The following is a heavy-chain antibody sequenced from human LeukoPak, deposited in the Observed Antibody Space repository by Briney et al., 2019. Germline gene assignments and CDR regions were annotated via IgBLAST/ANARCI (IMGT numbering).Heavy chain of an antibody. V-gene: IGHV3-23*01. CDR3: AIMHPYYDGSGYWVQ. Sequence: PGESLRLSCAASGFTFGSYAMSWVRQAPGKGLEWVSGISTSGGSSSYADSVKGRFTISRDNPRNTLYMEMNSLRAEDTALYHCAIMHPYYDGSGYWVQWGQGTLVTVSS. D-gene: IGHD3-22*01. J-gene: IGHJ4*02. CDR1: GFTFGSYA. CDR2: ISTSGGSS.